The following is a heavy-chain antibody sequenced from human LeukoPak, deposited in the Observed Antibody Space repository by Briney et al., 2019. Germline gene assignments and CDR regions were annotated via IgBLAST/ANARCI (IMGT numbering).Heavy chain of an antibody. CDR2: IYYSGST. J-gene: IGHJ6*02. Sequence: SETLSLTCTVSGGSISSGDYYWSWIRQPPGKGLEWIGYIYYSGSTNYNPSLKSRVTISVDTSKNQFSLKLSSVTAADTAVYYCARDGYCSGGRCSNSYYYGIDVWGQGTTVTVSS. CDR1: GGSISSGDYY. CDR3: ARDGYCSGGRCSNSYYYGIDV. D-gene: IGHD2-15*01. V-gene: IGHV4-61*08.